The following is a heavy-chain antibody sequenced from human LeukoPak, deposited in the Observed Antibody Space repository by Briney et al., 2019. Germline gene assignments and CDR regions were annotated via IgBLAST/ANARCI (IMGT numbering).Heavy chain of an antibody. Sequence: SETLSLTCTVSGGSISSGDYYWSWIRQPPGKGLEWIGYIYYSGSTNYNPSLKSRVTISVDTSKNQFSLKLSSVTAADTAVYYCARVIAAAAYFDYWGQGTLVTVSS. CDR3: ARVIAAAAYFDY. J-gene: IGHJ4*02. CDR2: IYYSGST. V-gene: IGHV4-30-4*01. D-gene: IGHD6-13*01. CDR1: GGSISSGDYY.